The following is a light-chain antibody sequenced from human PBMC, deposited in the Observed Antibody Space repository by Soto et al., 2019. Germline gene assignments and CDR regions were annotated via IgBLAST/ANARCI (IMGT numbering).Light chain of an antibody. J-gene: IGLJ2*01. CDR2: EVS. Sequence: QSDLTQPASVSGSPGQSITISCTGTSSDVGGYNYVSWYQQHPGKAPKLMIYEVSNRPSGVSNRFSGSKSGNTASLTISGLQAEDEADYYCSSYTSSSTRVFGGGTKLPVL. CDR1: SSDVGGYNY. V-gene: IGLV2-14*01. CDR3: SSYTSSSTRV.